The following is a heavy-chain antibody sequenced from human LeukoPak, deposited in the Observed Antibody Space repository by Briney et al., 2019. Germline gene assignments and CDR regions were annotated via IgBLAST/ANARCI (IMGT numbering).Heavy chain of an antibody. J-gene: IGHJ3*01. V-gene: IGHV1-69*13. Sequence: SVKVSCKASGGTFSSNTISWVRQAPGQGLECMGGIIPIFGTANYAQKFQGRVTITADESTSTAYMELSSLRYEDTAVYYCARGALLWFGELFDVWGQGTLIAVSS. CDR2: IIPIFGTA. CDR1: GGTFSSNT. CDR3: ARGALLWFGELFDV. D-gene: IGHD3-10*01.